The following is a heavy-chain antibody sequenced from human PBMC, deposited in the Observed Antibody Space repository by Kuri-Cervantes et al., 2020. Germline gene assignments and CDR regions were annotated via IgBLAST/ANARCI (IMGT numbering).Heavy chain of an antibody. D-gene: IGHD3-10*01. CDR2: IYYSGST. V-gene: IGHV4-39*07. CDR3: ATGAMVQAVTILYSFDY. Sequence: WVRQAPGKGLEWIGSIYYSGSTYYNPSLKSRVTISVDTSKNQFSLKLSSVTAADTAVYYCATGAMVQAVTILYSFDYWGQGTLVTVSS. J-gene: IGHJ4*02.